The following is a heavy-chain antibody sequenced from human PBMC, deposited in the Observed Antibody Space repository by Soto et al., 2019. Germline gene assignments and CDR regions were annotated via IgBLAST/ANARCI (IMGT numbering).Heavy chain of an antibody. D-gene: IGHD3-3*01. CDR2: IYYSGST. CDR1: GGSISSSSYY. J-gene: IGHJ4*02. Sequence: SETLSLTCTVSGGSISSSSYYWGWIRQPPGKGLEWIGSIYYSGSTYYNPSLKSRVTISVDTSKNQFSLKLSSVTAADTAVYYCAVGVVTDSFDYWGQGTLVTVSS. CDR3: AVGVVTDSFDY. V-gene: IGHV4-39*01.